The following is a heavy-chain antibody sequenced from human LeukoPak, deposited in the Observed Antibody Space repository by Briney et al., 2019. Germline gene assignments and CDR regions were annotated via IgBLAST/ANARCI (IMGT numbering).Heavy chain of an antibody. J-gene: IGHJ4*02. CDR2: IYYSGST. D-gene: IGHD3-22*01. CDR3: ARGGDYYDSSGYSFSFDY. CDR1: GGPISSGDYY. V-gene: IGHV4-30-4*01. Sequence: SETLSLTCTVSGGPISSGDYYWSWIRQPPGKGLEWIGYIYYSGSTYYNPSLKSRVTISVDTSKNQFSLKLSSVTAADTAVYYCARGGDYYDSSGYSFSFDYWGQGTLVTVSS.